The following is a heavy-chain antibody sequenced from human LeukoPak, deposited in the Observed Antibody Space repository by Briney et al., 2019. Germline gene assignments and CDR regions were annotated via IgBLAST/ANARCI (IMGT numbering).Heavy chain of an antibody. V-gene: IGHV3-7*05. CDR2: IKQDGSEK. J-gene: IGHJ4*02. CDR3: ASRAGYTGSWSAFDY. Sequence: GGSLRLSCTASTLTLNNYWMSWVRQAPGKGLEWVANIKQDGSEKYHVDSVKGRFTISRDNAKNSLYLQMDSLRAEDTAVYYCASRAGYTGSWSAFDYWGQGTLVTVSS. D-gene: IGHD6-13*01. CDR1: TLTLNNYW.